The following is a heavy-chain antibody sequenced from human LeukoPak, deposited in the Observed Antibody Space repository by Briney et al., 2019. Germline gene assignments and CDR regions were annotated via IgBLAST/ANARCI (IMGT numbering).Heavy chain of an antibody. V-gene: IGHV3-23*01. CDR2: ISGSGGST. CDR3: AKDQRIAVAFDAFDI. D-gene: IGHD6-19*01. CDR1: GFTFSSYA. Sequence: GGSLRLSCAASGFTFSSYAMSWVRQAPGKGLEWVSAISGSGGSTYYADSVKGRFTISRDNSKNTLYLQMNSLRAENTAVYYCAKDQRIAVAFDAFDIWGQGTMVTVSS. J-gene: IGHJ3*02.